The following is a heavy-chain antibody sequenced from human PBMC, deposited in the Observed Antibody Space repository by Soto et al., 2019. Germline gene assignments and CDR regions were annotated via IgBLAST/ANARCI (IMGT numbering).Heavy chain of an antibody. CDR3: AHPRGYGVFDAVDI. CDR1: GFIFSTYA. CDR2: ISNSGGST. Sequence: GGSLRLSSAASGFIFSTYAMNWVRQAPGKGLEWVAAISNSGGSTFYSESVRGRFTISRDNSINTLSLQMSSLRTEDTAVYYCAHPRGYGVFDAVDIWGQGTMVTVS. J-gene: IGHJ3*02. D-gene: IGHD4-17*01. V-gene: IGHV3-23*01.